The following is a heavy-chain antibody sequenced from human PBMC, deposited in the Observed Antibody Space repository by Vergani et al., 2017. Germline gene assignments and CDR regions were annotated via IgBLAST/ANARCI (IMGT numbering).Heavy chain of an antibody. J-gene: IGHJ5*02. D-gene: IGHD3-22*01. CDR2: IYYSGST. CDR1: GGSISSSSYY. Sequence: QLQLQESGPGLVKPSETLSLTCTVSGGSISSSSYYWGWIRQPPGKGLEWIGSIYYSGSTYYNPSLKSRGTISVDTSKNQFSLKLSSVTAADTAVYYCARVENYYDSSGYYYAGNWFDPWGQGTLVTVSS. CDR3: ARVENYYDSSGYYYAGNWFDP. V-gene: IGHV4-39*01.